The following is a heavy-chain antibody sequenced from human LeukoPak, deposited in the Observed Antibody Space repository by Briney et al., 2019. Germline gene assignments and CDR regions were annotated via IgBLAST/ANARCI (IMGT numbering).Heavy chain of an antibody. CDR1: GFTFSSYS. J-gene: IGHJ3*02. V-gene: IGHV3-48*04. CDR3: AKFGWGSHGFDI. D-gene: IGHD3-10*01. CDR2: ISGSGNII. Sequence: GGSLRLSCAASGFTFSSYSMNWVRQAPGKGLEWVSYISGSGNIIYYADSVKGRFTISRDNARNSLYLQMNSLRAEDTAVYYCAKFGWGSHGFDIWGQGTMVTVSS.